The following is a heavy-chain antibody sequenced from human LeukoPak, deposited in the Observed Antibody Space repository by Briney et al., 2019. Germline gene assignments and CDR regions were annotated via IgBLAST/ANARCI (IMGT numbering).Heavy chain of an antibody. J-gene: IGHJ6*03. CDR3: AREFGELLFSYYYYMDV. CDR2: IYHSGST. V-gene: IGHV4-38-2*02. Sequence: SETLSLTCTVSGYSISSGYYWGWIRQPPGKGLEWIGSIYHSGSTYYNPSLKSRVTISVDTSKNQFSLKLSSVTAADTAVYYCAREFGELLFSYYYYMDVWGKGTTVTVSS. CDR1: GYSISSGYY. D-gene: IGHD3-10*01.